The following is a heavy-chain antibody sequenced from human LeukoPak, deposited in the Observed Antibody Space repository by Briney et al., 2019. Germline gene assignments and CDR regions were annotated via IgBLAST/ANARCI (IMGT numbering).Heavy chain of an antibody. Sequence: GGSLRLSCAASGFTFSSYWMGWVRQAPGKRLEWVANMNIDGSEKYYADSVKGRFTISRDNARNSVYLQMNSLRVEDTAVYYCARGTSIAAADYWGQGTLVTVSS. V-gene: IGHV3-7*01. D-gene: IGHD6-13*01. CDR2: MNIDGSEK. J-gene: IGHJ4*02. CDR3: ARGTSIAAADY. CDR1: GFTFSSYW.